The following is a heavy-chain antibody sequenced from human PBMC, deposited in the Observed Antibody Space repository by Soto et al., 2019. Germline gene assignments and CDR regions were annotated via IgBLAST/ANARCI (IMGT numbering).Heavy chain of an antibody. CDR2: IYYSGST. CDR1: GGSISSGAYY. CDR3: ARGSVLLLFGEPGRNNWFDP. V-gene: IGHV4-30-4*01. D-gene: IGHD3-10*01. Sequence: SETLSLTCTVSGGSISSGAYYWSWIRQPPGKGLGWIGYIYYSGSTYYNPSLKSRVTISVDTSKNQFSLKLSSVTAADTAVYYCARGSVLLLFGEPGRNNWFDPCGQGTLLTVST. J-gene: IGHJ5*02.